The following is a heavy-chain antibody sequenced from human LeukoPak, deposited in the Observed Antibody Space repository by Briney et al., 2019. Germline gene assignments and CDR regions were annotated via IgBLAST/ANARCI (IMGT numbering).Heavy chain of an antibody. CDR1: GFTFGYHG. Sequence: PGGSLRLSCAVSGFTFGYHGMSWVRQAQGRGVEWVAGINWNGGSTGYADPVKGRFTIYRDKAKNSLYLQMNSLRPEDTALCICAREYSSGRYEVLGMWRQGTTGPLSS. D-gene: IGHD6-19*01. CDR2: INWNGGST. J-gene: IGHJ3*02. V-gene: IGHV3-20*01. CDR3: AREYSSGRYEVLGM.